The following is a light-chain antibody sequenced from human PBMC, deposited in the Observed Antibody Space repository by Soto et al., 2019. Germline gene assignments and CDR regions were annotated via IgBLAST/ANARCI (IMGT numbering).Light chain of an antibody. J-gene: IGKJ1*01. Sequence: DIQMTQSPSPLSASVGDRVTITCRASQSISSWLAWYQQKPGKAPKLLIYKASSLESGVPSRFSGSGSGTDFTLTISSLQPDDLATYYCQQYNSFQTFGQGTKVEIK. CDR2: KAS. V-gene: IGKV1-5*03. CDR3: QQYNSFQT. CDR1: QSISSW.